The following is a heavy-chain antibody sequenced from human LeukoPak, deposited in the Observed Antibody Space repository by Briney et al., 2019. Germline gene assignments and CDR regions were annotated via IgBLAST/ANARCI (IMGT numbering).Heavy chain of an antibody. CDR1: GGSISSYY. CDR2: IYYSGST. Sequence: SETLSLTCAVSGGSISSYYWSWIRQPPGKGLEWIGYIYYSGSTNYNPSLKSRVTISVDTSKNQFSLKLSSVTAADTAVYYCASWRGNDYRDHAFEDAFDIWGQGTMVTVSS. J-gene: IGHJ3*02. CDR3: ASWRGNDYRDHAFEDAFDI. D-gene: IGHD4-17*01. V-gene: IGHV4-59*12.